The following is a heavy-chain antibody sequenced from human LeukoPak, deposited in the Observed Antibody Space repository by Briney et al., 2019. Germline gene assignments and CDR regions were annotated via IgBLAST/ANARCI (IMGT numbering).Heavy chain of an antibody. J-gene: IGHJ3*02. CDR1: GFTVSSNY. Sequence: GGSLRLSCAASGFTVSSNYMSWVRQAPGKGLEWVSIIYSGGSTDYADSVKGRFTISRDNSKNTLYLQMNSLRVEDTAVYYCARSSHYDILTGYSEEDAFDIWGQGTMVTVSS. CDR2: IYSGGST. D-gene: IGHD3-9*01. CDR3: ARSSHYDILTGYSEEDAFDI. V-gene: IGHV3-53*01.